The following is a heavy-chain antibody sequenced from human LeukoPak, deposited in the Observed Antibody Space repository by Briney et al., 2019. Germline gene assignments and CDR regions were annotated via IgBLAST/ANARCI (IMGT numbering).Heavy chain of an antibody. Sequence: PSQTLSLTCTVSGGSISSGGYYWSWIRQPPGKGLEWIGEINHSGSTNYNPSLKSRVTISVDTSKNQFSLKLSSVTAADTAVYYCARGLRGDYFDYWGQGTLVTVSS. CDR3: ARGLRGDYFDY. CDR1: GGSISSGGYY. D-gene: IGHD5/OR15-5a*01. V-gene: IGHV4-30-2*01. J-gene: IGHJ4*02. CDR2: INHSGST.